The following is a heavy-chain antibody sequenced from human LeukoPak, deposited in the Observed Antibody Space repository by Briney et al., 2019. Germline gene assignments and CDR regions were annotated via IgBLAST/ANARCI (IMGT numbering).Heavy chain of an antibody. V-gene: IGHV3-21*06. D-gene: IGHD1-7*01. CDR3: AVGISGTPLDY. CDR2: ISSNSNYI. Sequence: GGSLRLSCAASGFTFSGHTMHWVRQAPGKGLEWVSPISSNSNYIYYADSVKGRFTISRDYAKSSLYLQLNSLRAEDTAVYYCAVGISGTPLDYWGQGALVTVSS. J-gene: IGHJ4*02. CDR1: GFTFSGHT.